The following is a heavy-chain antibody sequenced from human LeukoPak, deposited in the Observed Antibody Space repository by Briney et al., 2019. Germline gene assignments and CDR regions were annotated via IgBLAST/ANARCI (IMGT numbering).Heavy chain of an antibody. CDR2: IYYSGST. J-gene: IGHJ3*02. CDR1: GGSISSSSYY. Sequence: SETLSLTCTVSGGSISSSSYYWGWIRQPPGKGLEWIGSIYYSGSTYYNPSLKSRVTISVDTSKSQFSLKLSSVTAADTAVYYCARVLTNYYDILTGYTGPDAFDIWGQGTMVTVSS. CDR3: ARVLTNYYDILTGYTGPDAFDI. D-gene: IGHD3-9*01. V-gene: IGHV4-39*01.